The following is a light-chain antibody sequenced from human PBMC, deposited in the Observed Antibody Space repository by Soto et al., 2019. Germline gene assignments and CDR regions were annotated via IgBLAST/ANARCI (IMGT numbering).Light chain of an antibody. V-gene: IGKV3-15*01. CDR2: GAS. J-gene: IGKJ5*01. Sequence: ETVMTQSPATLSVSPGERVTLSCRASQSVSSNLAWYQQKPGQAPRLLIYGASTRATGIPARFSGSGSGTEFTLTISSLQPDDFATYYCQHYNNWPLTFGQGTRLEI. CDR3: QHYNNWPLT. CDR1: QSVSSN.